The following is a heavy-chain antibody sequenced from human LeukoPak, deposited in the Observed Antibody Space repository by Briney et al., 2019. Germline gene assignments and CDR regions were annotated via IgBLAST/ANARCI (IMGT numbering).Heavy chain of an antibody. CDR2: INPNSGGT. V-gene: IGHV1-2*02. J-gene: IGHJ3*02. CDR3: AVSLDSTGTFNI. CDR1: GYTFTSYY. Sequence: GASVKVSCKASGYTFTSYYMHWVRQAPGQGLEWMGWINPNSGGTNFAQKFQGRVAMTRDTSISTAYMDLSRLRSDDTAVYYCAVSLDSTGTFNIWGQGTMVTVSS. D-gene: IGHD2-15*01.